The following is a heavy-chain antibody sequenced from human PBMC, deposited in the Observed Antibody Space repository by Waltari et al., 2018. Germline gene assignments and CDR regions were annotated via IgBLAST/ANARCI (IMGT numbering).Heavy chain of an antibody. CDR2: ISGSGGST. CDR3: AKRSKDGFHAFDI. J-gene: IGHJ3*02. CDR1: GFTFSSYA. Sequence: EVQLLESGGGLVQPGGSLRLSCAASGFTFSSYAMSWVRPAPGKGLEWVSAISGSGGSTYYADSVKGRFTISRDNSKNTLYLQMNSLRAEDTAVYYCAKRSKDGFHAFDIWGQGTMVTVSS. V-gene: IGHV3-23*01. D-gene: IGHD4-4*01.